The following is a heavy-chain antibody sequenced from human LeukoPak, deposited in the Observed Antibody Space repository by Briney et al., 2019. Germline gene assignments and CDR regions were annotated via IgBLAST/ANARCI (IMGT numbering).Heavy chain of an antibody. D-gene: IGHD7-27*01. Sequence: ASVKVSCKASGYTFTSYYIHLVRQAPGQGMEWIGIINPTGGSTYYAQKFQGRVTMTRDTSTSTDYMEVSSLRSEDTALYYCARGGVEVRTWGNWFDPWGQGTLVTVSS. CDR2: INPTGGST. CDR3: ARGGVEVRTWGNWFDP. V-gene: IGHV1-46*01. CDR1: GYTFTSYY. J-gene: IGHJ5*02.